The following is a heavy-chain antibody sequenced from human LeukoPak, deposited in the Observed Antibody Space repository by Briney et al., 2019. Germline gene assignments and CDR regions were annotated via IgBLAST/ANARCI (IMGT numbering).Heavy chain of an antibody. CDR3: ARDRSSYEYYFDY. Sequence: PGRSLRLSCAASGFTFSSYAMHWVRQAPGKGLEWVAVISYDGSNKYYADSVKGRFTISRDNSKNTLYLQMNSLRAEDTAVYYCARDRSSYEYYFDYWGQGTLVTVSS. CDR2: ISYDGSNK. CDR1: GFTFSSYA. J-gene: IGHJ4*02. V-gene: IGHV3-30-3*01. D-gene: IGHD5-12*01.